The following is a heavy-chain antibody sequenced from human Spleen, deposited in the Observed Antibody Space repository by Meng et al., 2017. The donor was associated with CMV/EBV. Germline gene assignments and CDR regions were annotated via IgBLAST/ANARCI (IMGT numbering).Heavy chain of an antibody. V-gene: IGHV3-30-3*01. Sequence: GESLKISCAASGFTFSSYAMHWVRQAPGKGLEWVAVISYDGSNKYYADSVKGRFTISRDNAKNSLYLQMNSLRAEDTAVYYCARVALLTTLTYFFDYWGQGTLVTVSS. CDR3: ARVALLTTLTYFFDY. J-gene: IGHJ4*02. CDR1: GFTFSSYA. D-gene: IGHD4-11*01. CDR2: ISYDGSNK.